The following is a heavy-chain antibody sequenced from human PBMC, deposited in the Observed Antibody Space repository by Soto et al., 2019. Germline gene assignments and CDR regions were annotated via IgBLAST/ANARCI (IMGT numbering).Heavy chain of an antibody. CDR3: VTVDNYVTHTPQDV. Sequence: QVQLVQSGDEVKKPGASVKVSCKASGYIFVNYGIAWVRQAPGQGLEWMGWISPYTGNTHSATKVQGRLTMTKDTPTSTADLDLGSMTSDDTAVYYCVTVDNYVTHTPQDVWGQGTTVTVSS. CDR2: ISPYTGNT. V-gene: IGHV1-18*01. J-gene: IGHJ6*02. CDR1: GYIFVNYG. D-gene: IGHD3-16*01.